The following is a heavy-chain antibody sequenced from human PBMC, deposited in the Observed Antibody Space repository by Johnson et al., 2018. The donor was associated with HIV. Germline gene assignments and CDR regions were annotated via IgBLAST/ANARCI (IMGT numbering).Heavy chain of an antibody. Sequence: VQLVESGGGVVRPGGSLRLSCSASGFTFDDYAMHWVRQAPGKGLEWVSGISWNSGSIGYADSVTGRFTISRDNAKNSLYLQMNSLRAEDTAVYYCAKEEGIAAAGGAFDIWGQGTMVTVSS. CDR2: ISWNSGSI. CDR1: GFTFDDYA. V-gene: IGHV3-9*01. CDR3: AKEEGIAAAGGAFDI. D-gene: IGHD6-13*01. J-gene: IGHJ3*02.